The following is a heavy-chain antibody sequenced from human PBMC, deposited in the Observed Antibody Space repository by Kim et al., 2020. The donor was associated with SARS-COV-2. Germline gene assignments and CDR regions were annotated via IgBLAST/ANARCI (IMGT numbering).Heavy chain of an antibody. CDR3: ARDQGDGYVY. Sequence: GGSLRLSCAASGFGFSSYSMNWVHQAPGKGLEWVSYISSSSSSIYYADSVKGRFTISRDNAKNSLYLQMNSLRDEDTAVYFCARDQGDGYVYWGQGTLVTVSS. D-gene: IGHD5-12*01. CDR2: ISSSSSSI. CDR1: GFGFSSYS. J-gene: IGHJ4*02. V-gene: IGHV3-48*02.